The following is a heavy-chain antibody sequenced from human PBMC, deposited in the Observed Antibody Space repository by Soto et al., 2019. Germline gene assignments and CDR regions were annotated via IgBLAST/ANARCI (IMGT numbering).Heavy chain of an antibody. CDR3: ARHNGPLYVGYYYDMDV. CDR2: IYYSGYT. Sequence: QLQLQESGPGLVKPSETLSLTCTVSGGSISSSSYYWGWIRQPPGKGLEWIGSIYYSGYTYYNPSLKSRVTISVDTSKNQFSLKLSSVTAADTAVYYCARHNGPLYVGYYYDMDVWGQRTTVTVSS. J-gene: IGHJ6*02. CDR1: GGSISSSSYY. V-gene: IGHV4-39*01. D-gene: IGHD3-16*01.